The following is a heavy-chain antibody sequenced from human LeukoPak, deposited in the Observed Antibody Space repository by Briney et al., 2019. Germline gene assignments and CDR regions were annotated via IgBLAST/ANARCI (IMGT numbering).Heavy chain of an antibody. D-gene: IGHD6-19*01. CDR3: AGTIAVAAPVAFDI. Sequence: SVKVSCKASGGTFSSYAISWVRQAPGQGLEWMGGIIPIFGIANYAQKFQGRVTITADESTSTAYMELSSLRSEDTAVYYCAGTIAVAAPVAFDIWGQGTMVTVSS. CDR1: GGTFSSYA. CDR2: IIPIFGIA. J-gene: IGHJ3*02. V-gene: IGHV1-69*13.